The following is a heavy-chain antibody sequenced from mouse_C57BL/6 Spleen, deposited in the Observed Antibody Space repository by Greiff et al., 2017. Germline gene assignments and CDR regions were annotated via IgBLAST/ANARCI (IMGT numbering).Heavy chain of an antibody. V-gene: IGHV14-4*01. CDR3: TLRQLRQPDY. CDR1: GFNIKDDY. Sequence: VHVKQSGAELVRPGASVKLSCTASGFNIKDDYMHWVKQRPEQGLEWIGWIDPENGDTEYASKFQGKATITADTSSNTAYLQLSSLTSEDTAVYYCTLRQLRQPDYWGQGTTLTVSS. D-gene: IGHD3-2*02. CDR2: IDPENGDT. J-gene: IGHJ2*01.